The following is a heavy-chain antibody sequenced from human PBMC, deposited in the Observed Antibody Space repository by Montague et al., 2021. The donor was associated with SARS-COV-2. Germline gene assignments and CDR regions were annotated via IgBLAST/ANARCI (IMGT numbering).Heavy chain of an antibody. CDR2: NGYS. J-gene: IGHJ6*02. D-gene: IGHD2-21*01. CDR1: GGFINDNYH. CDR3: ARGINSAGSYYYHLDV. V-gene: IGHV4-59*01. Sequence: SETLSLTCTVTGGFINDNYHWSWMQQSPGKGLEWIGLNGYSDFSPSLWGRVTISVDTSKKQFSLRLSSVTAADTAVYFCARGINSAGSYYYHLDVWGQGTTVTVSS.